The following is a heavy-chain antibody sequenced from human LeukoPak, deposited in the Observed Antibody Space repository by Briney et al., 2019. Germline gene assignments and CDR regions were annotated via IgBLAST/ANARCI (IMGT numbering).Heavy chain of an antibody. CDR2: IYYSGST. D-gene: IGHD3-3*01. J-gene: IGHJ5*02. CDR3: VRDGGYDFWSGNFNWFDP. V-gene: IGHV4-59*12. CDR1: GGSISSYY. Sequence: KTSETLSLTCTVSGGSISSYYSSWIRQPPGKGLEWIGYIYYSGSTNYNPSLKSRVTISVDTSKNHFSLRLSSVTAADTAVYYCVRDGGYDFWSGNFNWFDPWGQGTLVTVSS.